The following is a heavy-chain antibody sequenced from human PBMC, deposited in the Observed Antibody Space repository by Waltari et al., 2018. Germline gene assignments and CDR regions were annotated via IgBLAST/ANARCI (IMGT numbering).Heavy chain of an antibody. CDR2: IYYSGTT. D-gene: IGHD3-22*01. CDR3: ARQSYYDESGHD. J-gene: IGHJ4*02. CDR1: GGSISSSAYY. Sequence: QLQLQESGPGLVKPSETLSLTCTVSGGSISSSAYYWVWLRQPPGKGLEWIGSIYYSGTTYYNPSLNSRVTIPVDTSKSQFSLMLSSVTAADTAIYYCARQSYYDESGHDWGQGTLVTVSS. V-gene: IGHV4-39*01.